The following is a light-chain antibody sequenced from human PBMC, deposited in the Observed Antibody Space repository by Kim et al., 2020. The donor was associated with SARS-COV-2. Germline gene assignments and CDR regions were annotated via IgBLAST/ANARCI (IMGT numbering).Light chain of an antibody. Sequence: EIVLTQSPATLSLSPGERATLSCRASQSVSRYLAWYQQKPGQAPRLLIYDASNRATGIPARFSGSGSGTDFTLTISSLEPEDFAVYYCQQRSNWPQLTFGGGIKVDIK. CDR1: QSVSRY. CDR3: QQRSNWPQLT. V-gene: IGKV3-11*01. CDR2: DAS. J-gene: IGKJ4*01.